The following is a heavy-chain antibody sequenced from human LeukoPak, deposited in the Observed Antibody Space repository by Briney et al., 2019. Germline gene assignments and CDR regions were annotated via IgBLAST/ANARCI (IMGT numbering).Heavy chain of an antibody. CDR1: GFTFSSYA. Sequence: PGRSLRLSCAASGFTFSSYAMHWVRQAPGKGLEWVAVISYDGSNKYYADSVKGRFTTSRDNSRNTLYLQMNSLRAEDTAVYYCARESAYYFDYWGQGTLVTVSS. D-gene: IGHD3-16*01. CDR3: ARESAYYFDY. J-gene: IGHJ4*02. V-gene: IGHV3-30-3*01. CDR2: ISYDGSNK.